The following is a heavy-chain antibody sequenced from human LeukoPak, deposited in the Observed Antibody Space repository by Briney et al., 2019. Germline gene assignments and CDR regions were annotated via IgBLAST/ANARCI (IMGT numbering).Heavy chain of an antibody. CDR2: IHYSGST. V-gene: IGHV4-59*01. CDR3: ARGKGNQAVAVSRVDY. Sequence: SETLSLTCTVSGGSISSYFWSWIRQPPGKGLEWIGYIHYSGSTNYNPSLKSRVTMSVDTSKNQFSLKLSSVTAADTAVYYCARGKGNQAVAVSRVDYWGQGTLVTVSS. J-gene: IGHJ4*02. D-gene: IGHD6-19*01. CDR1: GGSISSYF.